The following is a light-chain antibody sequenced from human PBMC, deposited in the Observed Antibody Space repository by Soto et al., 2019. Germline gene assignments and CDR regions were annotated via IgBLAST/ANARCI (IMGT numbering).Light chain of an antibody. Sequence: EIVLTQSPGTLSLSPGERATLSCRASQSVSDMYLAWYQQKPGQAPRLLIYASNRATGIPDRLSGSGSGTDFTLTISRLEPEDFAVYYCQHYGTSALFGPGTKVDIK. CDR3: QHYGTSAL. CDR1: QSVSDMY. J-gene: IGKJ3*01. CDR2: AS. V-gene: IGKV3-20*01.